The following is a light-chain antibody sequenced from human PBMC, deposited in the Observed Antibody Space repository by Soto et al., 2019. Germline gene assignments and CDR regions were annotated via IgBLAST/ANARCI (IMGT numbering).Light chain of an antibody. CDR1: QSVGSN. V-gene: IGKV3-15*01. CDR3: QQYNNGPPWT. CDR2: GAS. J-gene: IGKJ1*01. Sequence: EIVMTQSPATLSVSPGERATLSCRASQSVGSNLAWYQQKPGQAPRLLIYGASTRAPDIPVRFSGSGSGTEFTLIISSLQSEDLGLYYCQQYNNGPPWTFGQGTKVDIK.